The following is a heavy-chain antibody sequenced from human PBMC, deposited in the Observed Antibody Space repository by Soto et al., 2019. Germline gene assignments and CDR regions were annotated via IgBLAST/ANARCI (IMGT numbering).Heavy chain of an antibody. D-gene: IGHD2-15*01. Sequence: WASVKVSCKASGYTFTSYDINWVRQATGQGLEWMGWMNPNSGNTGYAQKFQGRVTMTRNTSISTAYMELSSLRSEDTAVYYCASLPLGYCSGGSCYSSLPYYYYGMDVWGQGTTVTVSS. CDR2: MNPNSGNT. V-gene: IGHV1-8*01. J-gene: IGHJ6*02. CDR3: ASLPLGYCSGGSCYSSLPYYYYGMDV. CDR1: GYTFTSYD.